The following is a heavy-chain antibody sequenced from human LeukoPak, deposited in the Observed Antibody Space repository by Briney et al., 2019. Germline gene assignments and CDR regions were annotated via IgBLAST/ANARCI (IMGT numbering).Heavy chain of an antibody. CDR2: ISSSGSTI. Sequence: GGSLRLSCAASGFTFSSYEMNWVRQAPGKGLEWVSYISSSGSTIYYADSVKGRFTISRDNAKNSLYLQMNSLRAEDTAVYYCARDPRGQQLSYFDYWGQGTLVTVSS. J-gene: IGHJ4*02. V-gene: IGHV3-48*03. CDR1: GFTFSSYE. CDR3: ARDPRGQQLSYFDY. D-gene: IGHD6-13*01.